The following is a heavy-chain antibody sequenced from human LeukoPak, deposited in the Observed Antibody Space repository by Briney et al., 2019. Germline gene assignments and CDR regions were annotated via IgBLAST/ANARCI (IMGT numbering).Heavy chain of an antibody. Sequence: GGSLRLPCAASGFTLSDYYMSWIRQAPGKGLEWVSYISSSGSTIYYADSVKGRFTISRDNAKNSLYLQMNSLRAEDTAVYYCARLYYYYYYMDVWGKGTTVTISS. V-gene: IGHV3-11*01. J-gene: IGHJ6*03. CDR2: ISSSGSTI. CDR3: ARLYYYYYYMDV. CDR1: GFTLSDYY.